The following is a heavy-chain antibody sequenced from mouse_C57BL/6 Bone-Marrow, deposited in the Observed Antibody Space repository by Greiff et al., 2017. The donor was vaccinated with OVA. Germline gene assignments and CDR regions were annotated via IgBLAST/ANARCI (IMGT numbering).Heavy chain of an antibody. J-gene: IGHJ4*01. D-gene: IGHD2-4*01. CDR2: IYPRSGNT. CDR1: GYTFTSYG. V-gene: IGHV1-81*01. CDR3: ARYNQYEYDDAMDY. Sequence: LVESGAELVRPGASVKLSCKASGYTFTSYGISWVKQRTGQGLEWIGEIYPRSGNTYYNEKFKGKATLTADKSSSTAYMELRSLTSEDSAVYFCARYNQYEYDDAMDYWGQGTSVTVSS.